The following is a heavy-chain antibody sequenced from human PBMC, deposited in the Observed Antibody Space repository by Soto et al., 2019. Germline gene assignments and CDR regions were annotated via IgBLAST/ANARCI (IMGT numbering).Heavy chain of an antibody. CDR1: GYSFTSYW. Sequence: EVQLVQSGAEVKRPGESLKISCKGSGYSFTSYWIGWVRQMPGRGLEWMGIIYPGDSDTKYSPSFQGQVTISADKSITTAYLQWSSLKASDTAMYYCARHRKSGYDWAYYYYGMDVWGQGTTVTVSS. CDR2: IYPGDSDT. J-gene: IGHJ6*02. D-gene: IGHD5-12*01. V-gene: IGHV5-51*01. CDR3: ARHRKSGYDWAYYYYGMDV.